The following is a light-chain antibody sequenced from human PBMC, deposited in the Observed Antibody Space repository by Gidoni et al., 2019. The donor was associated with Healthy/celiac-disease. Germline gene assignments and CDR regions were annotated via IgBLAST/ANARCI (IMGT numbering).Light chain of an antibody. J-gene: IGLJ3*02. CDR1: SDSNVGSYN. V-gene: IGLV5-37*01. CDR2: YYSDSDK. CDR3: MIWPSNAWV. Sequence: QPVLTQPPSSSASPGASDSLTCPLPSDSNVGSYNIYWYQQKPGSPPSYLLYYYSDSDKGQGSGVPSLFSGSKDASANTGILLISGLQSEDEADYFCMIWPSNAWVFGGGTKLTVL.